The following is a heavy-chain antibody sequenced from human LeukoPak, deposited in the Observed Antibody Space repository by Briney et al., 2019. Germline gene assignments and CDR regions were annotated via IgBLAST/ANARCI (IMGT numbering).Heavy chain of an antibody. J-gene: IGHJ4*02. CDR2: IYPGDSDT. CDR3: ARPKYSSGTSCYYFDY. V-gene: IGHV5-51*01. Sequence: GSPKTSLKGFGYHFPCYLLGLVRQVPRKGLEWVWIIYPGDSDTRYSPPCQGQVNIHADKSISTASLQWSSLNASDTAMYYCARPKYSSGTSCYYFDYWGQGTLVTVSS. CDR1: GYHFPCYL. D-gene: IGHD2-2*01.